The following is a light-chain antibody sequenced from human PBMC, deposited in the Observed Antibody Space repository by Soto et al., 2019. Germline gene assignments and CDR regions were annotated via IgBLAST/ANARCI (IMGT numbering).Light chain of an antibody. CDR3: SSYAASINFNFV. CDR1: SSDVGGYNY. V-gene: IGLV2-8*01. J-gene: IGLJ3*02. Sequence: QSALTQPPSASGAPGQSVTISCTGTSSDVGGYNYVSWYQQYPGRAPKLMIYEVTKRPSGVPDRFSGSKSGNTASLTVSGLQAEDEADYYCSSYAASINFNFVFGGGTKVTVL. CDR2: EVT.